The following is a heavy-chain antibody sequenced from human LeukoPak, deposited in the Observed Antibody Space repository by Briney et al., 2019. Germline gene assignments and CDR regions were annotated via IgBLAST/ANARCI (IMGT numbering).Heavy chain of an antibody. CDR3: ARHIGGGIEDMDV. V-gene: IGHV4-59*08. J-gene: IGHJ6*03. CDR1: GGSIGTYY. D-gene: IGHD3-16*02. CDR2: FYVTGT. Sequence: SETLSLTCTVSGGSIGTYYWSWIRQSPGKGLEWIGYFYVTGTRYNPYLQSRVTISVDRSRNQFFLKMSSVTAADPAVYYCARHIGGGIEDMDVWGKGTKVIVSS.